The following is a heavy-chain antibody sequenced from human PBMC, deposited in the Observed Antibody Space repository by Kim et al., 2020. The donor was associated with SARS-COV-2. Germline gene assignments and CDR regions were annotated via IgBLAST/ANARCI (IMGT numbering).Heavy chain of an antibody. J-gene: IGHJ4*02. Sequence: YAQKLQGRVTMTTDTSTSTAYMELRSLRSDDTAVYYCARVRSARTKHDDYWGQGTLVTVSS. D-gene: IGHD1-26*01. V-gene: IGHV1-18*01. CDR3: ARVRSARTKHDDY.